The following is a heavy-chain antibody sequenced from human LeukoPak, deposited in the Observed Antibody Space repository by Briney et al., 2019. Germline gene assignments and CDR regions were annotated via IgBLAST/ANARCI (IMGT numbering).Heavy chain of an antibody. D-gene: IGHD3-22*01. V-gene: IGHV1-69*13. CDR3: ARTRITMIVVAPFDY. J-gene: IGHJ4*02. Sequence: ASVKVSCKASGYTFTTYAITWVRQAPGQGLEWMGGIIPIFGTANYAQKFQGRVTITADESTSTAYMELSSLRSEDTAVYYCARTRITMIVVAPFDYWGQGTLVTVSS. CDR2: IIPIFGTA. CDR1: GYTFTTYA.